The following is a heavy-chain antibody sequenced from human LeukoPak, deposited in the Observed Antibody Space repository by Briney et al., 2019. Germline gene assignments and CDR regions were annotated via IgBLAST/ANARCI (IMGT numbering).Heavy chain of an antibody. Sequence: GGSLRLSCAASGFTSSTYWMHWVRQAPGKGLVWVSRINSNEISTNYADSVKGRFTISRDNAKNSLYLQMNSLRAEDTAVYYCAELGITMIGGVWGKGTTVTISS. J-gene: IGHJ6*04. D-gene: IGHD3-10*02. CDR3: AELGITMIGGV. V-gene: IGHV3-74*01. CDR2: INSNEIST. CDR1: GFTSSTYW.